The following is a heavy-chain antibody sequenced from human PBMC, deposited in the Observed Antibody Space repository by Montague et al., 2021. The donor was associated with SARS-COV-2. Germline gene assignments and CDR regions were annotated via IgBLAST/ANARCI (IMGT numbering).Heavy chain of an antibody. CDR3: ARVKVGATIDY. CDR1: GFTFTDYT. Sequence: SLRLSCAASGFTFTDYTMNWVRQVPGKELEWVSGINWTGGDTGYADSVKGRFTISRDNAKNSLYLQMNSLRDEDTAFYYCARVKVGATIDYWGQGTLVTVSS. CDR2: INWTGGDT. J-gene: IGHJ4*02. V-gene: IGHV3-20*04. D-gene: IGHD1-26*01.